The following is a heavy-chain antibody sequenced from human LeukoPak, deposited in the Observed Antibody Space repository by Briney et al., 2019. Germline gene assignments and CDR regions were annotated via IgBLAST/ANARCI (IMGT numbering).Heavy chain of an antibody. D-gene: IGHD6-13*01. J-gene: IGHJ4*02. CDR2: IDPSGGST. V-gene: IGHV1-46*01. CDR1: GYTFTSYY. CDR3: ARDNTAARPFDY. Sequence: ASVKVSCKASGYTFTSYYMQWVRQAPGQGLEWMGIIDPSGGSTSYAQKFQGRVSMTRDTSTSTVYMDLSSLGSEDTAVYYCARDNTAARPFDYWGQGTLVTVSS.